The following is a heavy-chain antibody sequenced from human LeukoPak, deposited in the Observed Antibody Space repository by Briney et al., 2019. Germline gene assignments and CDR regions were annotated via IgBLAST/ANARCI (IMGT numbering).Heavy chain of an antibody. Sequence: PSETLSLTCTVSGGSLSSTSYYWGWIRQPPGKGLEWIGSINYSGNTYYNPSLKSRVTISVDTSKNQFSLKLSSVTALDTAVYYCARIDIVVVPSTTFDSWGQGTLVTVSS. D-gene: IGHD2-2*01. V-gene: IGHV4-39*01. J-gene: IGHJ4*02. CDR3: ARIDIVVVPSTTFDS. CDR1: GGSLSSTSYY. CDR2: INYSGNT.